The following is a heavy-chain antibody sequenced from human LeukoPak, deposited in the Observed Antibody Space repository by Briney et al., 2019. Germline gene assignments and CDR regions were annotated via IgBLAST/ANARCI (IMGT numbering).Heavy chain of an antibody. V-gene: IGHV3-48*04. CDR2: ISSSSIT. J-gene: IGHJ4*02. D-gene: IGHD5-12*01. CDR1: GFTFSSYW. CDR3: ARSLSGYITDPFFDQ. Sequence: PGGSLRLSCAASGFTFSSYWMSWVRQAPGKGLEWVSYISSSSITLYADSVKGRFTISRDNARDSLYLQMNSLRAEDTAVYYCARSLSGYITDPFFDQWGQGALVTVSS.